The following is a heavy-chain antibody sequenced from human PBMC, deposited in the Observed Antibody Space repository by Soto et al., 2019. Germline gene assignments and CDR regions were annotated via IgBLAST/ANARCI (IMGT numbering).Heavy chain of an antibody. Sequence: QVQPVESGGGVVQPGRSLRLSCAASGFTFSSYAMHWVRQAPGKGLEWVAVISYDGSNKYYVDSVKGRFSISRDNSKNTLYLQMNSLRAEDTAVYYCAREIWRLLGSWGQGTLVTVSS. CDR1: GFTFSSYA. V-gene: IGHV3-30-3*01. CDR3: AREIWRLLGS. J-gene: IGHJ5*02. CDR2: ISYDGSNK. D-gene: IGHD3-22*01.